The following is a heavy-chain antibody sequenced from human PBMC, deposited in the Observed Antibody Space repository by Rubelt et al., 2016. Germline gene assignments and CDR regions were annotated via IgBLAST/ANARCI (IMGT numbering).Heavy chain of an antibody. V-gene: IGHV3-73*01. J-gene: IGHJ4*02. Sequence: EVQLVESGGGLVQPGRSLKLSCAASGFTFSGSAMHWVRQASGKGLEWVGRIRSKANSYATAYAASVNGRFTISRDDSKNTAYLQMNSLKTEDTAVYYCTRLAGYGGNVDWGQGTLVTVSS. CDR2: IRSKANSYAT. CDR1: GFTFSGSA. CDR3: TRLAGYGGNVD. D-gene: IGHD4-23*01.